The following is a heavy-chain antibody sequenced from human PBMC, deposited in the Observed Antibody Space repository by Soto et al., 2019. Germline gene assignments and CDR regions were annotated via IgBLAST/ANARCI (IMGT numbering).Heavy chain of an antibody. CDR3: ALHYGSGSNYYYYGTDV. CDR1: GGTFSSYA. V-gene: IGHV1-69*12. J-gene: IGHJ6*02. CDR2: IIPIFGTA. D-gene: IGHD3-10*01. Sequence: QVQLVQSVAEVKKPGSSVKVSCKASGGTFSSYAISWVRQAPGQGLEWMGGIIPIFGTADYAQKFQGRVTIAADESTSTAYMELSSLRSEDTAVYYCALHYGSGSNYYYYGTDVWGQGTTVTVSS.